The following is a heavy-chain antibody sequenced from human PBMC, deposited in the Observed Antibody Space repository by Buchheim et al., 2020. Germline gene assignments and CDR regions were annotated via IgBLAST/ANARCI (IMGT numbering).Heavy chain of an antibody. Sequence: QVQLVESGGGVVQPGRSLRLSCAASGFTFSSYGMHWVRQAPGKGLEWVAVISYDGSNKYYADSVKGRFTISRDNSKNTLYLQMNSLRAEDTAVYYCAKDLEYSYALASNWFDPWGQGTL. V-gene: IGHV3-30*18. CDR2: ISYDGSNK. J-gene: IGHJ5*02. CDR1: GFTFSSYG. D-gene: IGHD5-18*01. CDR3: AKDLEYSYALASNWFDP.